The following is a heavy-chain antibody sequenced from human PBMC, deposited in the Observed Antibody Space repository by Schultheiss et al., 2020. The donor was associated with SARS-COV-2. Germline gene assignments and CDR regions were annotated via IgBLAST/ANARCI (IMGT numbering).Heavy chain of an antibody. CDR3: ARGDNWNYDGYYYYMDV. D-gene: IGHD1-7*01. J-gene: IGHJ6*03. CDR2: INHSGST. CDR1: GGSFRGYY. V-gene: IGHV4-34*01. Sequence: SQTLSLTCAVYGGSFRGYYWSWIRQPPGKGLEWIGEINHSGSTNYNPSLKSRVTISVDTSKNQFSLKLSSVTAADTAVYYCARGDNWNYDGYYYYMDVWGKGTTVTVSS.